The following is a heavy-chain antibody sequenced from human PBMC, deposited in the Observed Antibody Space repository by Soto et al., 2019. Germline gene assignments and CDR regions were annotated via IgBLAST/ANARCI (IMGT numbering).Heavy chain of an antibody. CDR2: IYPGDSDT. D-gene: IGHD6-6*01. Sequence: GESLTISCPCSGYSFSGYWIGWVRQMPGKDLEWMGIIYPGDSDTRYSPSFQGQVTISADKSLRTAYLQWTSLKASDTALYYCARTRSFTLGFYYDGMDVWGQGTTVPVPS. CDR1: GYSFSGYW. V-gene: IGHV5-51*01. CDR3: ARTRSFTLGFYYDGMDV. J-gene: IGHJ6*02.